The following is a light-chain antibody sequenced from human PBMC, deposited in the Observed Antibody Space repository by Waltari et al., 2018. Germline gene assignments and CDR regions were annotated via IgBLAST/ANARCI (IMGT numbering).Light chain of an antibody. J-gene: IGKJ3*01. V-gene: IGKV2-28*01. CDR2: SGS. CDR3: REALQTPRFT. CDR1: QNLVHRNGYTY. Sequence: IVMTQSPLSLPVTPGEPASISCRSSQNLVHRNGYTYLDWYVQKPGQSPQLLIYSGSIRASGVPDRFSGGGSGTDFTLEISRVEAEDVGVYYGREALQTPRFTFGPGTRVEIK.